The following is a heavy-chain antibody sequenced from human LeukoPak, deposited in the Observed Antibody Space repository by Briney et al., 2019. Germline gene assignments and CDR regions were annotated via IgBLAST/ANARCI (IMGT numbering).Heavy chain of an antibody. Sequence: SVKVSCKASGGTFSSYAISWVRQALGQGLEWMGGIIPIFGTANYAQKFQGRVTITADESTSTAYMELSSLRSEDTAVYYCASHYYDSSGYYYGFDYWGQGTLVTVSS. CDR1: GGTFSSYA. J-gene: IGHJ4*02. CDR2: IIPIFGTA. D-gene: IGHD3-22*01. CDR3: ASHYYDSSGYYYGFDY. V-gene: IGHV1-69*13.